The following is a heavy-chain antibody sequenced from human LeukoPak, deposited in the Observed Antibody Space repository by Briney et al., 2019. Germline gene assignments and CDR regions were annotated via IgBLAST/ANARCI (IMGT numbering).Heavy chain of an antibody. CDR3: ARADYYYYDMDV. Sequence: GGSLRLSCAASGFTVSSNYMSWVRQAPGKGLEWVSVIYSGGSTYYADSVKGRFTISRDNSKNTLYLQMNSLRAEDTAVYYCARADYYYYDMDVWGQGTTVTVSS. J-gene: IGHJ6*02. V-gene: IGHV3-66*01. CDR1: GFTVSSNY. CDR2: IYSGGST.